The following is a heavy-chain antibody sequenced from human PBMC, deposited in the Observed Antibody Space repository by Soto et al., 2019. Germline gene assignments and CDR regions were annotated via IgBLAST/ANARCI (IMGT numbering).Heavy chain of an antibody. CDR1: GFTFSSYW. CDR3: ARVGYYDFGSGYFEY. D-gene: IGHD3-3*01. V-gene: IGHV3-7*01. CDR2: IKQDGSEK. Sequence: EVQLVESGGGLVQPGGSLRLSCAASGFTFSSYWMSWVRQAPGKGLEWVANIKQDGSEKYYVDSVKGRFTISRDNAKNSLYLQMSSLRAEDTAVYYCARVGYYDFGSGYFEYWGQGTLVTVSS. J-gene: IGHJ4*02.